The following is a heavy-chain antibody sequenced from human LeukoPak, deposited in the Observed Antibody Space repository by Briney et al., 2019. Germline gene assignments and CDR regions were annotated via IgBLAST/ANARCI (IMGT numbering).Heavy chain of an antibody. CDR2: ISGSGGST. Sequence: GGSLRLSCAASGFTFSSYGMSWVRQAPGKGLEWVSAISGSGGSTYYADSAKGRFTISRDNAKNSLYLQMNSLRAEDTAVYYCARDGKAVAADFDYWGQGTLVTVSS. D-gene: IGHD6-19*01. CDR3: ARDGKAVAADFDY. CDR1: GFTFSSYG. J-gene: IGHJ4*02. V-gene: IGHV3-23*01.